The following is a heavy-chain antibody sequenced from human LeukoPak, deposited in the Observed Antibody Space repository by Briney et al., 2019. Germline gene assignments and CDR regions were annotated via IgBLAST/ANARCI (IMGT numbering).Heavy chain of an antibody. CDR3: AVTYYYDSSGYHDAFDI. Sequence: SETLSLTCAVSGYSISSGYYWGWIRQPPGKGLEWIGSIYHSGSTYYNPSLKSRVTISVDTSKNQFSLKLSSVTAADTAVYYCAVTYYYDSSGYHDAFDIWGQGTMVTVPS. CDR2: IYHSGST. D-gene: IGHD3-22*01. CDR1: GYSISSGYY. J-gene: IGHJ3*02. V-gene: IGHV4-38-2*01.